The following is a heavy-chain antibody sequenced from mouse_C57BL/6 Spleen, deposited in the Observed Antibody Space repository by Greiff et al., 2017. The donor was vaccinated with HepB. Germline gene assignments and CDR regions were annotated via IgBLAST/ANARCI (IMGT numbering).Heavy chain of an antibody. CDR1: GFTFSDYY. J-gene: IGHJ2*01. CDR3: ARVDNEDFDY. CDR2: INYDGSST. V-gene: IGHV5-16*01. Sequence: EVKLVESEGGLVQPGSSMKLSCTASGFTFSDYYMAWVRQVPEKGLEWVANINYDGSSTYYLDSLKSRFIISRDNAKNILYLQMSSLKSEDTATYYCARVDNEDFDYWGQGTTLTVSS. D-gene: IGHD1-3*01.